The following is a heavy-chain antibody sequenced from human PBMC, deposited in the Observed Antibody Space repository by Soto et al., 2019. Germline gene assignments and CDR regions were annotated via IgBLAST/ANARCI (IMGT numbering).Heavy chain of an antibody. D-gene: IGHD5-18*01. J-gene: IGHJ6*02. CDR1: GFTFSSFE. CDR3: AKDGIDTAMVTEGMDV. Sequence: GGSLRLSCAASGFTFSSFEMNWFRQAPGKGLEWVSYINSGGTNRYYADSVKGRSTISRDNSKNTLYLQMNSLRAEDTAVYYCAKDGIDTAMVTEGMDVWGQGTTVTVSS. CDR2: INSGGTNR. V-gene: IGHV3-48*03.